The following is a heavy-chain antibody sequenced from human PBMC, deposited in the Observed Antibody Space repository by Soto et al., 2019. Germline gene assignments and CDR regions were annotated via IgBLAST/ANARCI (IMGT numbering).Heavy chain of an antibody. D-gene: IGHD3-3*01. J-gene: IGHJ5*02. V-gene: IGHV4-39*01. CDR2: IYYSGST. CDR1: GGSISSSSYY. CDR3: ARRSEDFWSGYYPGWLDP. Sequence: SETLSLTCTVSGGSISSSSYYWGWIRQPPGKGLEWIGSIYYSGSTYYNPSLKSRVTISVDTSKNQFSLKLSSVTAADTAVYYCARRSEDFWSGYYPGWLDPWGQGTLVTVSS.